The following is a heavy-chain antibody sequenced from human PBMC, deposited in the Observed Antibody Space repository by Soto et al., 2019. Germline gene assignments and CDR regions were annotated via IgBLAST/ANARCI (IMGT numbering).Heavy chain of an antibody. CDR2: IIPIFGTA. V-gene: IGHV1-69*06. D-gene: IGHD6-6*01. CDR3: ARGGSSSSVNWFAP. Sequence: QVQLVQSGAEVKKPGSSMKVSCKASGGTFSSYAISWLRQAPGQGLEWMGGIIPIFGTANYAQNFQGRVTITADKSTSTAYMELSSLRSEDTAVYYCARGGSSSSVNWFAPWGQGTLVTVSS. J-gene: IGHJ5*02. CDR1: GGTFSSYA.